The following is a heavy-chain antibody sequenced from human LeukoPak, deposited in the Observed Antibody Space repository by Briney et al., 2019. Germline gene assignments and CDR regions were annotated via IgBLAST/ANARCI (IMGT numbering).Heavy chain of an antibody. J-gene: IGHJ4*02. CDR2: IIPILGIA. Sequence: SVKVSCKASGGTFSSYAISWVRQAPGQGLEWMGRIIPILGIANYAQKFQGRVTITADKSTSTAYMELCSLRSEDTAVYYCAYYYDSSGYYVPADYWGQGTLVTVSS. D-gene: IGHD3-22*01. V-gene: IGHV1-69*04. CDR1: GGTFSSYA. CDR3: AYYYDSSGYYVPADY.